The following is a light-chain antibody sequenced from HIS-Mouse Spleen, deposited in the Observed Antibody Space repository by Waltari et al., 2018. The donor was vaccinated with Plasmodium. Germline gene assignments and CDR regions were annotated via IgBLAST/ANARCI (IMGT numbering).Light chain of an antibody. CDR1: QDISNY. CDR3: QQYDNLPPLFT. CDR2: DAS. J-gene: IGKJ3*01. V-gene: IGKV1-33*01. Sequence: DIQMTQSPSSLSASVGDRVTITCQASQDISNYLTWYQQKPGKAPKLLIYDASKLETGVPSRFSGSGSGTDFTFTISSLQPEDIATYYCQQYDNLPPLFTFGPGTKVDIK.